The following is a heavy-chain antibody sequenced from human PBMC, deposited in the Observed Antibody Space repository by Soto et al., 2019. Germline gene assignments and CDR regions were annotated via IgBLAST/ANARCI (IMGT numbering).Heavy chain of an antibody. CDR2: ISAYNGNT. D-gene: IGHD1-26*01. J-gene: IGHJ3*02. CDR3: ARDLVGATKNAFDI. V-gene: IGHV1-18*04. CDR1: GYTFTSYG. Sequence: ASVKVTCKASGYTFTSYGISWVRQAPGQGLEWMGWISAYNGNTNYAQKLQGRVTMTTDTSTSTAYMELRSLRSDDTAVYYCARDLVGATKNAFDIWGQGTMVTVSS.